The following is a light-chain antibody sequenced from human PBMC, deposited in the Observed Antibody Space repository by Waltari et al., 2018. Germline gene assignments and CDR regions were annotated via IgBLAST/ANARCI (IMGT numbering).Light chain of an antibody. Sequence: QSALTQPASVSGSPGQSITISCPGTSSDIGGYHYVSWYQHHPGKAPKLIIYEVSNRPSGVSNRFSGSKSGNTASLTISGLQAEDEADYYCSSYTSNSRVFGAGTKLTVL. CDR3: SSYTSNSRV. J-gene: IGLJ3*02. CDR1: SSDIGGYHY. V-gene: IGLV2-14*01. CDR2: EVS.